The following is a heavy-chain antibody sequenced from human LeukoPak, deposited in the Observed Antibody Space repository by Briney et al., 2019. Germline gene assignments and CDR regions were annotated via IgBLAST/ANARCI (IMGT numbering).Heavy chain of an antibody. CDR3: VRGRIVGATYGDY. Sequence: GGSLRLSCAASGFTFSSYWMHWVRQAPGKGLVWVSRIYSDGSSTTYADSVKGRFTISRDNAKNTLYLQMNSLRAEDTAAYYCVRGRIVGATYGDYWGQGTLVTVSS. J-gene: IGHJ4*02. V-gene: IGHV3-74*01. D-gene: IGHD1-26*01. CDR2: IYSDGSST. CDR1: GFTFSSYW.